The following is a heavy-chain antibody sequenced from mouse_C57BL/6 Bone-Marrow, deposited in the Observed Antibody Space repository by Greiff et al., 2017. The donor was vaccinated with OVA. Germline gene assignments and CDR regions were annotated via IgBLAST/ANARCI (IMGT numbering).Heavy chain of an antibody. CDR1: GYTFTDYY. CDR3: ARGDYGSSYDY. D-gene: IGHD1-1*01. CDR2: INPNNGGT. V-gene: IGHV1-26*01. J-gene: IGHJ2*01. Sequence: EVQLQQSGPELVKPGASVKISCKASGYTFTDYYMNWVKQSHGKSLEWIGDINPNNGGTSYNQKFKGKATVTVDKSSSTAYMELRSLTSEDSAVYYCARGDYGSSYDYWGQGTTLTVSS.